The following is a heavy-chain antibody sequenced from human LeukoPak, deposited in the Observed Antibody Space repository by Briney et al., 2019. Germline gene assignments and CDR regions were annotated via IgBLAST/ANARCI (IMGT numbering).Heavy chain of an antibody. CDR1: GFTFSSYA. J-gene: IGHJ4*02. V-gene: IGHV3-23*01. Sequence: GGSLRLSCAASGFTFSSYAMSWVRQAPGKGLEWVSAISGGVNSTYYAESVKGRFTISRDNSKNTLYLRMNSLRAEDTAVYYCAKDEGRGYSYGRFDYWGQGTLVTVSS. CDR2: ISGGVNST. CDR3: AKDEGRGYSYGRFDY. D-gene: IGHD5-18*01.